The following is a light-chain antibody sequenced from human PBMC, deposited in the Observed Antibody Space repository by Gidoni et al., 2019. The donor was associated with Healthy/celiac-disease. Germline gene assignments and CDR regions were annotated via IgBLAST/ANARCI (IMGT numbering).Light chain of an antibody. V-gene: IGKV2-28*01. CDR1: QSLLHSNGYKY. CDR2: LGS. Sequence: DIVMTQSPLSLPVTPGEPASISCRSSQSLLHSNGYKYLDWYLQKPGQSPQLLIYLGSNRASGVPDRFSGSGSGTDFTLKISRVEAEDVGVYYCMQALQTPQITFGQGTRLEIK. CDR3: MQALQTPQIT. J-gene: IGKJ5*01.